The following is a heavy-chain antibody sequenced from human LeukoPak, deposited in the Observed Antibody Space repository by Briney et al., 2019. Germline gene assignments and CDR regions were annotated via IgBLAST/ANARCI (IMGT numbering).Heavy chain of an antibody. CDR1: GGSISSSSYY. CDR2: IYYSGST. J-gene: IGHJ4*02. V-gene: IGHV4-39*01. D-gene: IGHD6-6*01. CDR3: THSSSSGGFDY. Sequence: SETLSLTCTVSGGSISSSSYYWGWIRQPPGKGLEWIGSIYYSGSTYYNPSLKSRVTISVDTSKNQFSLKLSSVTAAGTAVYYCTHSSSSGGFDYWGQGTLVTVSS.